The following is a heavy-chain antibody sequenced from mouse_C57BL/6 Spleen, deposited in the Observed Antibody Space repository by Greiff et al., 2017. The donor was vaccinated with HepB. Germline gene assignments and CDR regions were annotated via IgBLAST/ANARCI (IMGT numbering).Heavy chain of an antibody. V-gene: IGHV1-82*01. CDR1: GYAFSSSW. CDR3: ARLYYGSSLYYFDY. J-gene: IGHJ2*01. D-gene: IGHD1-1*01. CDR2: IYPGDGDT. Sequence: VMLVESGPELVKPGASVKISCKASGYAFSSSWMNWVKQRPGKGLEWIGRIYPGDGDTNYNGKFKGKATLTADKSSSTAYMQLSSLTSEDSAVYFCARLYYGSSLYYFDYWGQGTTLTVSS.